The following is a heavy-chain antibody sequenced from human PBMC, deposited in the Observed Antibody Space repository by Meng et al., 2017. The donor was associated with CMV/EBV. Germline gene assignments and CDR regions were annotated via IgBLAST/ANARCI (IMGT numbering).Heavy chain of an antibody. J-gene: IGHJ4*02. CDR3: ARVWDSGWDY. V-gene: IGHV4-34*01. CDR2: INHSGST. Sequence: QQRGADLLHACAALTPTCAVYGASFSVYYWSWSRQPPGKGLEWIGEINHSGSTNYNPHLKSRVTISVDTSKNQFSLKLSSVTAADTAVYYCARVWDSGWDYWGQGTLVTVSS. D-gene: IGHD3-22*01. CDR1: GASFSVYY.